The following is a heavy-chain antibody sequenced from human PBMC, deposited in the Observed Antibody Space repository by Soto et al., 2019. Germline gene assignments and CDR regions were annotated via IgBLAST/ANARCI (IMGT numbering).Heavy chain of an antibody. Sequence: QVTLKESGPTLVKPTQTLTLTCTVSGLSLRTTGVGVGWVRQPPGKALEWLALLYWDDDQRYRPSLRSRLTIAKDIYEKQVVLIMTNMDSVDTATYYCVQSRCGGDCLEIYSSHAYNGVDGWGQGTTVNASS. CDR3: VQSRCGGDCLEIYSSHAYNGVDG. D-gene: IGHD2-21*02. CDR1: GLSLRTTGVG. V-gene: IGHV2-5*02. J-gene: IGHJ6*02. CDR2: LYWDDDQ.